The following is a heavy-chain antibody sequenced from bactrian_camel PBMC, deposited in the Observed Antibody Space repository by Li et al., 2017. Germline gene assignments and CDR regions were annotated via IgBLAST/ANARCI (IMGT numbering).Heavy chain of an antibody. D-gene: IGHD7*01. J-gene: IGHJ4*01. V-gene: IGHV3S55*01. CDR1: GHPDATYC. CDR2: IDHYGRT. Sequence: HVQLVESGGGSVQAGGSLTLSCVYSGHPDATYCMGWFRRSSGKDRIGVAGIDHYGRTKLADSVKGRFTISNVKNTLYLQMTDLKPEDTAMYYCVAQRRPGMVEDCVVAADFRQLGQGTQVTVS.